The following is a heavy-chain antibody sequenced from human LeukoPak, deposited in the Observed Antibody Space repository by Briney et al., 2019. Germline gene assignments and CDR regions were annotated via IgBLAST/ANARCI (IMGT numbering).Heavy chain of an antibody. Sequence: GGSLRLSCAASGFTFSSYSMNWVRQAPGKGLEWVSSISSSSSYIYYADSMKGRFTISRDNAKNSLSLQMNSLRAEDTAVYYCARVGGSGSYWGQGTLVTVSS. D-gene: IGHD3-10*01. CDR3: ARVGGSGSY. CDR2: ISSSSSYI. J-gene: IGHJ4*02. CDR1: GFTFSSYS. V-gene: IGHV3-21*01.